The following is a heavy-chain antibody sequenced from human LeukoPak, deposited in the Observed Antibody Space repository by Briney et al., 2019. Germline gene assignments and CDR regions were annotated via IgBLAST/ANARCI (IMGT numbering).Heavy chain of an antibody. J-gene: IGHJ4*02. V-gene: IGHV6-1*01. CDR1: GDSFFTNNVA. Sequence: SQTLSLTCAISGDSFFTNNVAWNWIRQSPSRGLEWLGRTYYRSKWSFDYAVSVKSRITINADTSKNQFSLQLSSVTPEDTAVYYCARGKYTSFDNWGQGTLVTVSS. CDR2: TYYRSKWSF. D-gene: IGHD6-6*01. CDR3: ARGKYTSFDN.